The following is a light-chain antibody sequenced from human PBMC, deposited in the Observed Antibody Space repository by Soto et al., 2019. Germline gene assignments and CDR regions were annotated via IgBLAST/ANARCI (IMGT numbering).Light chain of an antibody. CDR1: QSVSSY. CDR2: DAS. J-gene: IGKJ4*01. CDR3: QQRSNWPPT. Sequence: EIVLTQSPATLSLSPGERVTLSCRASQSVSSYLAWYQQKPGQAPRLLIYDASNRATGIPARFSGSGSGTGFTLTISSLEPEDFAVYYCQQRSNWPPTFGGGTKVEIK. V-gene: IGKV3-11*01.